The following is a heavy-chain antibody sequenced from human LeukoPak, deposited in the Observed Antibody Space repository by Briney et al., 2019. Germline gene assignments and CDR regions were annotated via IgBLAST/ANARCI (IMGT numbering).Heavy chain of an antibody. D-gene: IGHD2-21*02. J-gene: IGHJ4*02. V-gene: IGHV1-2*02. CDR2: VHPISSGT. CDR1: GYTFTGFY. Sequence: ASVKVSCKASGYTFTGFYMHWVRQAPGQGLEWMGWVHPISSGTSYAQKFQGRVTMTRDTSITTTYMELSSLRYEDTAGYFIARGKVHGDDFYYWGQGTLVTVSS. CDR3: ARGKVHGDDFYY.